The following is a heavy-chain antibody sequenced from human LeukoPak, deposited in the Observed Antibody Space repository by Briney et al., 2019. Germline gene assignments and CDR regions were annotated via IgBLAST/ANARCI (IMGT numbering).Heavy chain of an antibody. Sequence: SETLSLTCAVYGGSFSGYYWSWIRQPPGKGLEWIGEINHSGSTNYNPSLKSRVTISVDTSKNQFSLKLSSVTAADTAVYYCARHPSGSRLRFDYWGQGTLVTVSS. CDR3: ARHPSGSRLRFDY. V-gene: IGHV4-34*01. D-gene: IGHD1-26*01. J-gene: IGHJ4*02. CDR1: GGSFSGYY. CDR2: INHSGST.